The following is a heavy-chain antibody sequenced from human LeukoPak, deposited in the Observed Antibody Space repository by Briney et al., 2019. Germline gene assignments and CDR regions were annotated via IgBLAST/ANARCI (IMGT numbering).Heavy chain of an antibody. CDR3: VKALTDDTFDI. Sequence: GGSLRLSCSASGFTFSTFPMHWVRQAPGKGLEYFSAISRNGDTAYYADSVKGRFTISRDNSKNTLYLQMSSLRPEDTAVYYCVKALTDDTFDIWGQGTMVTVSS. CDR1: GFTFSTFP. CDR2: ISRNGDTA. V-gene: IGHV3-64D*06. J-gene: IGHJ3*02.